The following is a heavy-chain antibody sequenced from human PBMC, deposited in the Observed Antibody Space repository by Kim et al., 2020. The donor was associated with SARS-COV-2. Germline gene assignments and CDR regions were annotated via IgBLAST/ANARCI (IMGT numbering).Heavy chain of an antibody. D-gene: IGHD2-2*01. V-gene: IGHV2-5*01. J-gene: IGHJ4*02. CDR3: AQVPAAMWGLVDY. Sequence: RSSPSLKSRLTITKDTSKNQVVLTMTNMDPVDTSTYYCAQVPAAMWGLVDYWGQGTLVTVSS.